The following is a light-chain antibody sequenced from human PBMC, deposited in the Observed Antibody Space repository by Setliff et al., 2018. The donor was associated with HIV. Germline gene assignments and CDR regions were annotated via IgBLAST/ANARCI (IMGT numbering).Light chain of an antibody. CDR2: EVS. CDR1: SSDVGGYNY. V-gene: IGLV2-8*01. Sequence: QSALTQPPSAPGSPGQSVTISCTGTSSDVGGYNYVSWYQQHPGKAPKVMIYEVSKRPSGVPDRFSGSKSGNTASLTVSGLQAEDEADYYCSSYAGSNNFVFGTGTKV. J-gene: IGLJ1*01. CDR3: SSYAGSNNFV.